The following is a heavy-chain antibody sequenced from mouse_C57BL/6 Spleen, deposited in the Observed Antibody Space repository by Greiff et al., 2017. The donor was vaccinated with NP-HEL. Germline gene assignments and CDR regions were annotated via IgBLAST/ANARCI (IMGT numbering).Heavy chain of an antibody. Sequence: EVQLQQSGPELVKPGASVKISCKASGYTFTDYYMNWVKQSHGKSLEWIGDINPNNGGTSYNQKFKGKATLTVDKSSSTAYMELRSLTSEDSAVYYCASDYDGPLGYWGQGTTLTVSS. V-gene: IGHV1-26*01. J-gene: IGHJ2*01. CDR1: GYTFTDYY. CDR3: ASDYDGPLGY. CDR2: INPNNGGT. D-gene: IGHD2-4*01.